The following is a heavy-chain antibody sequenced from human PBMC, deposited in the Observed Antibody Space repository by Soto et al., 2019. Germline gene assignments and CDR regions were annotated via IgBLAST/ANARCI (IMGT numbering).Heavy chain of an antibody. CDR2: IYYSGST. D-gene: IGHD3-16*01. J-gene: IGHJ4*02. Sequence: PSETLSLTCTVSGGSISSGGYYWSWIRQPPGKGLEWIGYIYYSGSTYYNPSLKGRVTISVDTSKNQFSLKLSSVTAADTAVYYCASTDVGCSFDYWGQGTLVTVSS. CDR1: GGSISSGGYY. V-gene: IGHV4-31*03. CDR3: ASTDVGCSFDY.